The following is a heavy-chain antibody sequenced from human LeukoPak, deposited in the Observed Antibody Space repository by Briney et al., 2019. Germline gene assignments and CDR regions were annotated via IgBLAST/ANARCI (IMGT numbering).Heavy chain of an antibody. V-gene: IGHV3-43*02. J-gene: IGHJ1*01. CDR1: GFTFDDYA. CDR2: ISGDGGSI. Sequence: PGGSLRLSCAASGFTFDDYAMHWVRQAPGKGLEWVSLISGDGGSIYYADSVKGRFTISRDNSKNSLYLQMNSLRTEDTALYYCSSGYYYDEYFQHWGQGTLVTVSS. CDR3: SSGYYYDEYFQH. D-gene: IGHD3-22*01.